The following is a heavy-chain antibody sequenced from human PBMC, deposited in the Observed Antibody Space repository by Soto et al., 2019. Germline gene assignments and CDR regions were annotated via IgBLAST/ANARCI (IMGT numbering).Heavy chain of an antibody. D-gene: IGHD4-4*01. V-gene: IGHV3-23*04. CDR2: ISGSGGST. J-gene: IGHJ4*02. CDR1: GFTFSSYG. Sequence: VQLVESGGGVVQPGRSLRLSCAASGFTFSSYGMHWVRQAPGKGLEWVSAISGSGGSTYYADSVKGRFTISRDNSKNTLYLQMNSLRAEDTAVYYCATLQKDDYWGQGTLVTVSS. CDR3: ATLQKDDY.